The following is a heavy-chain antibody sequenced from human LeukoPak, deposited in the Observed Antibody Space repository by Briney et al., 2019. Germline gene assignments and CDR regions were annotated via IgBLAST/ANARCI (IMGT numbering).Heavy chain of an antibody. CDR1: GYTFTSYG. CDR3: AKARSRYYDILTGYLTYYYMDV. J-gene: IGHJ6*03. Sequence: ASVKVSCKASGYTFTSYGISWVRQAPGQGLEWMGWISAYNGNTNYAQKLQGRVTMTTDTSTSTAYMELSSLRSEDTAVYYCAKARSRYYDILTGYLTYYYMDVWGKGTTVTISS. D-gene: IGHD3-9*01. V-gene: IGHV1-18*01. CDR2: ISAYNGNT.